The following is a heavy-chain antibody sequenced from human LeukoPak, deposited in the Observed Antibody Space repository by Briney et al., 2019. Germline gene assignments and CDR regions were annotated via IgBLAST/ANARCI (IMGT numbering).Heavy chain of an antibody. CDR1: GYTFTSYY. D-gene: IGHD3-22*01. J-gene: IGHJ4*02. V-gene: IGHV1-46*01. CDR2: INPSGGST. CDR3: TKSLGGYYAFDY. Sequence: ASVKVSCKASGYTFTSYYMRWVRQAPGQGLEWMGIINPSGGSTSYAQKFQGRVTMTRDTSTSTVYMELSSLRSEDTAVYYCTKSLGGYYAFDYWGQGTLVTVSS.